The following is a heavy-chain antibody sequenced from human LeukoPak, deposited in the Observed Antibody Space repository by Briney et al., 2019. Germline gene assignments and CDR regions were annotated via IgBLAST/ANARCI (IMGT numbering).Heavy chain of an antibody. V-gene: IGHV5-51*01. CDR2: IYPGDSDT. CDR3: ARLSTGGYSYGYEPHDAFDI. Sequence: GESLKISCKGSGYSFTSYWIGWVRQMPGKGLEWMGIIYPGDSDTRYSPSFQGQVTISADKSISTAYLQWSSLKASDTAMYYCARLSTGGYSYGYEPHDAFDIWGQGTMVTVSS. D-gene: IGHD5-18*01. J-gene: IGHJ3*02. CDR1: GYSFTSYW.